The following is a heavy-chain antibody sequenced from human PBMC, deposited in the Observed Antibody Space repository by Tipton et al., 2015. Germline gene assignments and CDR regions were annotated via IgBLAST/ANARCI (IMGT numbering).Heavy chain of an antibody. Sequence: SLRLSCEASGFTFSLYWMHWVRQVPGKGLVGVSRTNIARSTTTYADSVKGRFTISRDNAKNTLYLQMNSLRADDTAVYYCASYNTLVRGVRYYGMDVWGQGTTVTVSS. CDR2: TNIARSTT. CDR1: GFTFSLYW. D-gene: IGHD3-10*01. V-gene: IGHV3-74*01. CDR3: ASYNTLVRGVRYYGMDV. J-gene: IGHJ6*02.